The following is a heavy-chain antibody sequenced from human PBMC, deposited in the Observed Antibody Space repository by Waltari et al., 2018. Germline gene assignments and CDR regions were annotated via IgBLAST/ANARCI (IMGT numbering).Heavy chain of an antibody. Sequence: EVQLVESGGGLVQPGGSLRLSCAVSGFLYHDYRMDWVRQAPGQGLVWVSRIKSDGTNIKYADSVRGRFTISRDSAKNTFYLQMNSLRAEDTAVYYCTRNPGYWGQGTLVTVAS. CDR1: GFLYHDYR. V-gene: IGHV3-74*03. J-gene: IGHJ4*02. CDR2: IKSDGTNI. CDR3: TRNPGY. D-gene: IGHD2-15*01.